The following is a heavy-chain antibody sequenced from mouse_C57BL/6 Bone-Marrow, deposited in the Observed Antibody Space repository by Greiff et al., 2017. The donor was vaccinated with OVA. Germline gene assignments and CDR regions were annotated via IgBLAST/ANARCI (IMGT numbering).Heavy chain of an antibody. Sequence: QVQLKQSGPELVKPGASVKISCKASGYAFSSSWMNWVKQRPGKGLEWIGRIYPGDGDTNYNGKFKGKATLTADKSSSTAYMQLSSLTSEDSAVYFCARHYYYGNLQFAYWGQGTLVTVSA. CDR2: IYPGDGDT. D-gene: IGHD1-1*01. CDR1: GYAFSSSW. CDR3: ARHYYYGNLQFAY. V-gene: IGHV1-82*01. J-gene: IGHJ3*01.